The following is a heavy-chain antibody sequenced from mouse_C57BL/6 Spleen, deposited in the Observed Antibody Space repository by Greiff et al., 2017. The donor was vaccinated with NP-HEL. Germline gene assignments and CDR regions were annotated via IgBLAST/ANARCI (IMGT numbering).Heavy chain of an antibody. Sequence: QVQLQQSGAELVKPGASVTISCKASGYAFSSYWMNWVKQRPGKGLEWIGQIYPGDGDTNYNGKFKGKATLTADTSSSTAYMQLSSLTSEDSAVYFCARWGVLGFDYWGQGTTLTVSS. CDR3: ARWGVLGFDY. V-gene: IGHV1-80*01. J-gene: IGHJ2*01. D-gene: IGHD1-1*01. CDR2: IYPGDGDT. CDR1: GYAFSSYW.